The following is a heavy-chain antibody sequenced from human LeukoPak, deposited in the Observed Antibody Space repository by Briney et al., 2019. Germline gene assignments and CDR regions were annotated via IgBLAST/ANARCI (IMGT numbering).Heavy chain of an antibody. CDR3: AREYSSSWYVWFDP. Sequence: SETLSLTCTVSGGSISSYYWSWIRQPPGKGLEWIGSIYHSGSTYYNPSLKSRVTISVDTSKNQFSLKLSSVTAADTAVYYCAREYSSSWYVWFDPWGQGTLVTVSS. CDR2: IYHSGST. J-gene: IGHJ5*02. CDR1: GGSISSYY. V-gene: IGHV4-38-2*02. D-gene: IGHD6-13*01.